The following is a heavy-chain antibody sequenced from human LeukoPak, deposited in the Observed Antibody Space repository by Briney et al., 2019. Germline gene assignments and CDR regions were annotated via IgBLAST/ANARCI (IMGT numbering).Heavy chain of an antibody. CDR3: ARDIRVGPHFGYFLY. Sequence: GASVKVSCKVSGYTFTSHAINWVRQAPGQGLEWMGWISTNTGNPKYAQGFAGRFVFSLDTSVSTAYLQISTLKAEDTAVYYCARDIRVGPHFGYFLYWGRGTLVTVSS. CDR1: GYTFTSHA. J-gene: IGHJ1*01. V-gene: IGHV7-4-1*02. CDR2: ISTNTGNP. D-gene: IGHD3-3*02.